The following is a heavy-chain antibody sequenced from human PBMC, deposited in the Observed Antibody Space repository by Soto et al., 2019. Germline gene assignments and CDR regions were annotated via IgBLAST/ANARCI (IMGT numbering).Heavy chain of an antibody. CDR1: GGSIRSSSYY. Sequence: PSETLSLTCIVSGGSIRSSSYYWGWIRQPPGKGLEWIGSIYYGGSTYYNPSLESRVTISVDTSKNQISMKLNSVNAADKAMYNCASHNGYYYYYYMDVWGKGTTVTVSS. D-gene: IGHD2-8*01. CDR3: ASHNGYYYYYYMDV. V-gene: IGHV4-39*01. J-gene: IGHJ6*03. CDR2: IYYGGST.